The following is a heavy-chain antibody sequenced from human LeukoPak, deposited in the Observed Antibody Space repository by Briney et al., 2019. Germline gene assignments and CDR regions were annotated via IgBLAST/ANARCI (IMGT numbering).Heavy chain of an antibody. CDR3: ARDISSGYLDY. CDR1: GGSISSYY. V-gene: IGHV4-59*01. J-gene: IGHJ4*02. D-gene: IGHD3-3*01. CDR2: IYYSGST. Sequence: SETLSLTCTVSGGSISSYYWSWIRRPPGKGLEWIGYIYYSGSTNYNPSLKSRVTISVDTSKNQFSLKLSSVTAADTAVYYCARDISSGYLDYWGQGTLVTVSS.